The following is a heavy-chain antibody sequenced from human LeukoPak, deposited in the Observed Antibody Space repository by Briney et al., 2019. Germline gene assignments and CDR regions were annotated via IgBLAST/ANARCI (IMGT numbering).Heavy chain of an antibody. V-gene: IGHV3-33*06. CDR2: IWYDGSNK. CDR3: AKARGYSSSPGDY. J-gene: IGHJ4*02. Sequence: GGSLRLSCAASGFTFSSYGMHWVRQAPGKGLEWVAVIWYDGSNKYYADSVKGRFTISRDNSKNTLYLQRNSLRAEDTAVYYCAKARGYSSSPGDYWGQGTLVTVSS. CDR1: GFTFSSYG. D-gene: IGHD6-13*01.